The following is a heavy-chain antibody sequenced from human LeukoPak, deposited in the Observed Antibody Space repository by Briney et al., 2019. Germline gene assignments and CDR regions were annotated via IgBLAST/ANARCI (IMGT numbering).Heavy chain of an antibody. J-gene: IGHJ4*02. Sequence: GGSLRLSCAASGFTFSSYWMSWVRQAPGKGLEWVANIKQDGSEKYYVDSVKGRFTISRDNAKNSLYLQMNSLRAKDTAVYYCARFALGPIAVAPYFDYWGQGTLVTVSS. CDR3: ARFALGPIAVAPYFDY. CDR1: GFTFSSYW. V-gene: IGHV3-7*01. D-gene: IGHD6-19*01. CDR2: IKQDGSEK.